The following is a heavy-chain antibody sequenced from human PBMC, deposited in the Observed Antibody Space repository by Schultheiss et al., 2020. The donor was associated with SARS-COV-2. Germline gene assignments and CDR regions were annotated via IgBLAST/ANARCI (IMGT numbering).Heavy chain of an antibody. CDR3: ARNAGRRYPFDY. CDR2: ISSSSSYI. Sequence: SCAASGFTFSSYSMNWVRQAPGKGLEWVSSISSSSSYIYYADSVKGRFTISRDNAKNSLYLQMNSLRAEDTAVYYCARNAGRRYPFDYWGQGTLVTVSS. V-gene: IGHV3-21*01. J-gene: IGHJ4*02. CDR1: GFTFSSYS. D-gene: IGHD1-1*01.